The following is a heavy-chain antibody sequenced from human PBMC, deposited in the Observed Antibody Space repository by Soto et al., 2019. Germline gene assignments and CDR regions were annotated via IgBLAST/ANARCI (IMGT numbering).Heavy chain of an antibody. CDR2: IYNSATT. CDR3: ARDPAP. Sequence: QVQLQESGPGLVKPSQTLSLTCTVSGGSISTGGYYWSWIRQHPGKGLEGIGYIYNSATTYYNPSLTSRITLSVDTPKTQFSLKLSSVTVAGPAVYYCARDPAPWGQGALVTVSS. J-gene: IGHJ5*02. CDR1: GGSISTGGYY. V-gene: IGHV4-31*03.